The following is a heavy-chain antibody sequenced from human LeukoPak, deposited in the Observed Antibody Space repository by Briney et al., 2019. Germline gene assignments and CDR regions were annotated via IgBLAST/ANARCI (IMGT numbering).Heavy chain of an antibody. D-gene: IGHD6-19*01. CDR1: GFTFSSYD. CDR2: IGTAGDT. V-gene: IGHV3-13*01. CDR3: AKDTRSGWYYYGMDV. Sequence: GGSLRLSCAASGFTFSSYDMHWVRQATGKGLEWVSAIGTAGDTYYPGSVKGRFTISRDNAKNSLYLQMNSLRAEDTALYYCAKDTRSGWYYYGMDVWGQGTTVTVSS. J-gene: IGHJ6*02.